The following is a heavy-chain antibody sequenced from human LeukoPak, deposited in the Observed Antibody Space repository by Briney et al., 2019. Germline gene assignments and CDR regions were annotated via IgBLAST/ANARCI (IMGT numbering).Heavy chain of an antibody. CDR1: GGSISSSNW. Sequence: PSETLSLTCAVSGGSISSSNWWSWVRQPPGKGLEWIGEIYHSGSTNYNPSLKSRVTMSVDTSKNQFSLKLSSVTAADTAVFYCASGTWGFYDTTVGVYWGQGTLVTVSS. CDR3: ASGTWGFYDTTVGVY. D-gene: IGHD3-22*01. V-gene: IGHV4-4*02. J-gene: IGHJ4*02. CDR2: IYHSGST.